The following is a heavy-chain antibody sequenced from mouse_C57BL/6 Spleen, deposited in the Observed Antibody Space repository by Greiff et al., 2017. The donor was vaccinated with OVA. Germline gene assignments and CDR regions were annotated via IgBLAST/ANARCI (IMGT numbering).Heavy chain of an antibody. CDR2: IYPGDGDT. V-gene: IGHV1-82*01. J-gene: IGHJ3*01. Sequence: VQLVESGPELVKPGASVTISCKASGYAFSSSWMNWVKQRPGKGLEWIGRIYPGDGDTNYTGKFKGKATLTADTSSSTAYMQRSSLTSEDSAVYVSAAYYGNYGPGWGAYWGQGTLGTVSA. CDR3: AAYYGNYGPGWGAY. D-gene: IGHD2-10*01. CDR1: GYAFSSSW.